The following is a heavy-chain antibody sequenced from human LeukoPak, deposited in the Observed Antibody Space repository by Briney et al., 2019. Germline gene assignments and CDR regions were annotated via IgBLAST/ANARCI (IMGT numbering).Heavy chain of an antibody. V-gene: IGHV4-4*07. CDR3: ARGSCSGGSCPFDY. CDR2: IYTSGST. D-gene: IGHD2-15*01. J-gene: IGHJ4*02. CDR1: GGSISSYY. Sequence: KPSETLSLTCTASGGSISSYYWSWIRQPAGKGLEWIGRIYTSGSTNYNPSLKSRVTMSVDTSKNQFSLKLSSVTAADTAVYYCARGSCSGGSCPFDYWGQGTLVTVSS.